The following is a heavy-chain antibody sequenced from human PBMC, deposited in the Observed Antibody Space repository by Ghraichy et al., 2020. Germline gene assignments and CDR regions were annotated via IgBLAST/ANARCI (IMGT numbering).Heavy chain of an antibody. CDR2: IYYSGST. D-gene: IGHD4-11*01. V-gene: IGHV4-39*01. Sequence: SETLSLTCTVSGGCISSSSYYWGWIRQPPGKGLDWIGSIYYSGSTYYNPSLKSRVTISVYTSKNQFSLKLSSVTAADTAVYYCARHFSNSPTDGMAVWGQEPTVTVS. CDR3: ARHFSNSPTDGMAV. CDR1: GGCISSSSYY. J-gene: IGHJ6*02.